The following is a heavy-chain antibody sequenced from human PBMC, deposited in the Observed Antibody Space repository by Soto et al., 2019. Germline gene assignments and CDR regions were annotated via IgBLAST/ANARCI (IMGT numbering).Heavy chain of an antibody. V-gene: IGHV5-51*01. J-gene: IGHJ5*02. Sequence: GESLKISCRTSGYIFTSYWIAWVRQMPGKGLEWMGSIFPSDSDTRYSPSFQGQVTISADRSTSTVFLQWASLKASDTAVYFCARKDKSGYFNWFDPWGQGTLVTVSS. D-gene: IGHD3-22*01. CDR1: GYIFTSYW. CDR3: ARKDKSGYFNWFDP. CDR2: IFPSDSDT.